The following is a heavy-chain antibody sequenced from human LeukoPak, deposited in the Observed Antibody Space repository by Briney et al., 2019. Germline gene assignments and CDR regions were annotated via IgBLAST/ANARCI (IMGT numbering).Heavy chain of an antibody. CDR2: ISGSGGST. Sequence: GGSLRLSCAASGFTFSSYAMSWVRQAPGKGLEWVSAISGSGGSTYYADSEKGRFTISKDNSKNTLFLQINSLRAEDTAVYYCAKDAAKEYDILTGYLGYYFDYWGQGTLVTVSS. D-gene: IGHD3-9*01. J-gene: IGHJ4*02. CDR3: AKDAAKEYDILTGYLGYYFDY. V-gene: IGHV3-23*01. CDR1: GFTFSSYA.